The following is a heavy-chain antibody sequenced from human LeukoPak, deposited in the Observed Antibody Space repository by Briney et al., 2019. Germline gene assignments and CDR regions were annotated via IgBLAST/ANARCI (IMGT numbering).Heavy chain of an antibody. CDR1: GFTFSGSA. J-gene: IGHJ4*02. Sequence: GGSLRLSCAASGFTFSGSAMHWVRQASGKGLEWVGRIRSKANSYATAYAASVKGRFTISRDDSKNTAYLQMNSLKTEGTAVYYCTGTYYDFWSGYTQLDYRGQGTLVTVSS. CDR2: IRSKANSYAT. V-gene: IGHV3-73*01. CDR3: TGTYYDFWSGYTQLDY. D-gene: IGHD3-3*01.